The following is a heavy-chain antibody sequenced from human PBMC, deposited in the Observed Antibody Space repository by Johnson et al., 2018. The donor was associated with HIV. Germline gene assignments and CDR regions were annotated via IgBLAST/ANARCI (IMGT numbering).Heavy chain of an antibody. D-gene: IGHD5-18*01. J-gene: IGHJ3*02. CDR2: IWYDGSNK. CDR1: GFTFSSYG. V-gene: IGHV3-33*01. CDR3: LFGGYSYGLAFDI. Sequence: QVQLVESGGGVVQPGRSLRLSCAASGFTFSSYGMHWVRQAPGKGLEWVAVIWYDGSNKYYADSVKGRFTISRDNSNNTLYLQMNSLRAEDTAVYYCLFGGYSYGLAFDIWGQGTMVTVSS.